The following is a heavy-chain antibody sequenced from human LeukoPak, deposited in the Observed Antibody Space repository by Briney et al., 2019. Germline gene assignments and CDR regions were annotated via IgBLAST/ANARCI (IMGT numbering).Heavy chain of an antibody. Sequence: GGSLRLSCAASGFTFSSYAMSWVRQAPGKGLEWVSAISGSGGSTYYADSVKGRFTISRDNSKNTLYLQMNSLRAEDTAVYYCAKDTEFAFGGPGCHDYWGQGTLVTVSS. V-gene: IGHV3-23*01. CDR1: GFTFSSYA. CDR3: AKDTEFAFGGPGCHDY. J-gene: IGHJ4*02. CDR2: ISGSGGST. D-gene: IGHD3-10*01.